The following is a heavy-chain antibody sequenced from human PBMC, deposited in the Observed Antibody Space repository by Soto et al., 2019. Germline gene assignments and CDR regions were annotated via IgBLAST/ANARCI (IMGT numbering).Heavy chain of an antibody. J-gene: IGHJ6*02. CDR2: IYNDGTT. D-gene: IGHD3-10*01. V-gene: IGHV3-53*01. CDR3: VRPLPSGQTHARDV. CDR1: GLPVAGSY. Sequence: HPMGSLRLSCVASGLPVAGSYMAWVRQAPGKGLEWASVIYNDGTTYYSQSVEGRFTISRDTSKNTLYLQMDRLRDEDTAVYYCVRPLPSGQTHARDVWGQGTTVTVSS.